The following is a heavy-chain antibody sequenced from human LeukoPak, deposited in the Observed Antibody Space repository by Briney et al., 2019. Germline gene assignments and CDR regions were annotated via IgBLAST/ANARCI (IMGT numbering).Heavy chain of an antibody. CDR3: ARGWAAGYYYYYMDV. Sequence: SVKVSCKASGGTFSSYAISWVRQAPGQELEWMGGIIPIFGTANYAQKFQGRVTITTDESTSTAYMELSSLRSEDTAVYYCARGWAAGYYYYYMDVWGKGTTVTVSS. V-gene: IGHV1-69*05. D-gene: IGHD6-13*01. CDR2: IIPIFGTA. J-gene: IGHJ6*03. CDR1: GGTFSSYA.